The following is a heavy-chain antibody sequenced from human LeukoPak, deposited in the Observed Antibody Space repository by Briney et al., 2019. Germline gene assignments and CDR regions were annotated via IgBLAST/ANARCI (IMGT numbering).Heavy chain of an antibody. CDR3: TTVPAYTSGWFGGIGY. CDR2: IKSQTDGGSA. V-gene: IGHV3-15*05. CDR1: GFTFSSAY. J-gene: IGHJ4*02. Sequence: NAGESLRLSCAATGFTFSSAYMSWVRQAPGKGLEWVGRIKSQTDGGSADYAAPVRGRFTISRDDSRTTLYLEMNSLKDEDTAVYYCTTVPAYTSGWFGGIGYWGQGTRVTVSS. D-gene: IGHD6-19*01.